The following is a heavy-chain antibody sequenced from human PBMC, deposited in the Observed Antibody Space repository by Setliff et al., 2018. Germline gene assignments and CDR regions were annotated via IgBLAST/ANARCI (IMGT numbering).Heavy chain of an antibody. CDR1: GFTFSRYW. V-gene: IGHV3-74*01. Sequence: GGSLRLSCGASGFTFSRYWMYWVRQVPGKGLVWVSRISPDGTISNYADSVKGRFTISRDNAKYTLYLQMNSLRAEDTAVYYCAKSSTTEKYFQHWGQGTLVTVSS. J-gene: IGHJ1*01. D-gene: IGHD4-17*01. CDR3: AKSSTTEKYFQH. CDR2: ISPDGTIS.